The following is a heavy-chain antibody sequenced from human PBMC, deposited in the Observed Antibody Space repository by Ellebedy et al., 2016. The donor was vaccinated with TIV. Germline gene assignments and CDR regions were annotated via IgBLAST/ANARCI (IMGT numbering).Heavy chain of an antibody. Sequence: GESLKISCAASGFTVSNTYMGWVRQAPGKGLEWVANINQDGSAKYYVDAVKGRFTISRDNAKNSLSLQMNNLGGEDTAVYYCARGGVVAGADYWGQGTLVTVSS. CDR3: ARGGVVAGADY. V-gene: IGHV3-7*03. CDR1: GFTVSNTY. CDR2: INQDGSAK. D-gene: IGHD6-19*01. J-gene: IGHJ4*02.